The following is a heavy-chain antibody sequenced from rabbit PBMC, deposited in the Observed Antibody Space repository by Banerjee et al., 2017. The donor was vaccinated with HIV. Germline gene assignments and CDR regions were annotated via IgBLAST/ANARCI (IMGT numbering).Heavy chain of an antibody. D-gene: IGHD1-1*01. J-gene: IGHJ4*01. Sequence: QSLEESGGDLVKPGASLTLPCTASGLDFSINAMCWVRQAPGKGLEWIAYIDAGSSGSTYYASWAKGRFTISKTSSTTVTLQMTSLTAADTATYFCAGSDDYYLTLWGPGTLVTVS. V-gene: IGHV1S40*01. CDR1: GLDFSINA. CDR3: AGSDDYYLTL. CDR2: IDAGSSGST.